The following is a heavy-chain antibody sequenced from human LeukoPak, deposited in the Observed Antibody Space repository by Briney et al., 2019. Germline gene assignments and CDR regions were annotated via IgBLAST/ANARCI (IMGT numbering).Heavy chain of an antibody. V-gene: IGHV4-34*01. J-gene: IGHJ1*01. CDR3: ARGSTIAAARSYFQH. CDR2: INHSGST. CDR1: GGSFSGYY. D-gene: IGHD6-13*01. Sequence: SETLSLTCAVYGGSFSGYYWSWIRQPPGKGLEWIGEINHSGSTNYNPSLKSRVTISVDTSKNQLSLKLSSVTAADTAVYYCARGSTIAAARSYFQHWGQGTLVTVSS.